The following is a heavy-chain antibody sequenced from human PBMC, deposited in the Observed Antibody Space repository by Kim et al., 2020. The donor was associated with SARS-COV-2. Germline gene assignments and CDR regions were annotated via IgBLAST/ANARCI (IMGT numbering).Heavy chain of an antibody. J-gene: IGHJ4*02. CDR2: ISGSGGST. CDR3: AKDYYGFWSGYLRGACGY. V-gene: IGHV3-23*01. D-gene: IGHD3-3*01. Sequence: GGSLRLSCAASGFTFSSYAISWVRQAPGKGMEWVSAISGSGGSTYYADSVKGRFTISRDNSKSTLYLQMNSLSAEDTSVYYCAKDYYGFWSGYLRGACGYWGQGTLVTVSS. CDR1: GFTFSSYA.